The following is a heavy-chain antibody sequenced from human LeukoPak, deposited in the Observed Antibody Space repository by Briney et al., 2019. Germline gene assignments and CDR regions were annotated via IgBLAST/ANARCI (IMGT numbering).Heavy chain of an antibody. CDR3: ARESSWSSGMDV. CDR2: MNPNSGNT. J-gene: IGHJ6*02. V-gene: IGHV1-8*01. CDR1: GYTFTSYD. D-gene: IGHD6-13*01. Sequence: ASVKVSCKASGYTFTSYDINWVRQATGQGLEWMGWMNPNSGNTGYAQKFQGRVTMTRNTSISTAYMELSSLRSEDTAVYYCARESSWSSGMDVWGQGTTVTVSS.